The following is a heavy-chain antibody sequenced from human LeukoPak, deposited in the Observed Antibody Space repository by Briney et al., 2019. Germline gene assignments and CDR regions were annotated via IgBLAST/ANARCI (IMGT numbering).Heavy chain of an antibody. Sequence: GGPLRLSCAASEFTVSNNYMSWVRQAPGKGLEWVSVLYSGGRAYYTDSVNGRFTISRDNSKNTLYLQMNSLRAEDTAIYCAGHTELDYWGQGTLVTVSS. V-gene: IGHV3-66*01. CDR2: LYSGGRA. CDR3: GHTELDY. J-gene: IGHJ4*02. CDR1: EFTVSNNY. D-gene: IGHD1-26*01.